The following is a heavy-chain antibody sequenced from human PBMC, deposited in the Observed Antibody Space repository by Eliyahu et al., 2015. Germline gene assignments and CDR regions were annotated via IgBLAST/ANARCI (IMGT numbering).Heavy chain of an antibody. CDR3: AKDPVNYDYSDWFDP. D-gene: IGHD4-11*01. CDR2: ISGGGDNT. V-gene: IGHV3-23*01. Sequence: EVQLLESGGGLVQPEGSLRXSCAVXGFTFXXYAMXXVRQAPGKGLGWVSLISGGGDNTCYADSVKGRFTISRDNSKNTLYLQMNSLRAEDTAVYYCAKDPVNYDYSDWFDPWGQGTLVTVSS. J-gene: IGHJ5*02. CDR1: GFTFXXYA.